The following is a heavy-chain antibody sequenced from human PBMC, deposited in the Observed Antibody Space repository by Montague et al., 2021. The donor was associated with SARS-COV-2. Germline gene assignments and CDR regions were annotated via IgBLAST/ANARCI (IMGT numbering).Heavy chain of an antibody. CDR2: IYYSGST. J-gene: IGHJ6*02. D-gene: IGHD6-13*01. Sequence: SETLSLTCTVSGGSISSSSYYWGWIRQPPGKGLEWIGSIYYSGSTYYNPSPKSRVTISVDTSKNQFSLKLSSVTAADTAVYYCARVGRQQLVRLSGMDVWGQGTPVTVSS. CDR3: ARVGRQQLVRLSGMDV. CDR1: GGSISSSSYY. V-gene: IGHV4-39*07.